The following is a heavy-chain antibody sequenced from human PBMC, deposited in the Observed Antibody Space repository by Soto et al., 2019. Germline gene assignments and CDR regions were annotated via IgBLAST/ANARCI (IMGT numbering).Heavy chain of an antibody. CDR1: GGSISTSDYY. D-gene: IGHD5-12*01. CDR2: INYSGSS. Sequence: QLQLQESGPGLVRPSETLSLTCTVSGGSISTSDYYWVRIRQPPGKGLVWITNINYSGSSYYNPSLKSRVAISVDTSANQVSLMVTSVTAAYTAVYYCARHLSVSGYEYYFDQWGQGTLVTVSS. J-gene: IGHJ4*02. CDR3: ARHLSVSGYEYYFDQ. V-gene: IGHV4-39*01.